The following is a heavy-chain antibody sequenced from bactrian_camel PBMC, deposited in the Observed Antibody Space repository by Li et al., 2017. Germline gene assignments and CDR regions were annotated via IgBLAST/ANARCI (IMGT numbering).Heavy chain of an antibody. D-gene: IGHD5*01. CDR3: AAQSVGVCRAHGLFVPPSSLFRF. CDR1: GYTVSPYC. CDR2: IDSDGTT. V-gene: IGHV3S55*01. J-gene: IGHJ4*01. Sequence: HVQLVESGGGSVQAGGSLRLSCLVSGYTVSPYCMGWFRHAPGKEREAVAAIDSDGTTRYADSVKGRFAMSIDDAKTTMYLQMTSLKPADTAMYYCAAQSVGVCRAHGLFVPPSSLFRFWGQGTQVTVS.